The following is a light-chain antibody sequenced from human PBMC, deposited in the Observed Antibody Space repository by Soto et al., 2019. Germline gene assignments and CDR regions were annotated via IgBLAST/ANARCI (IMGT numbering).Light chain of an antibody. Sequence: QSVLTQPPSASGSPGQSVTISCTGTSSDVGGYNYVSWYQQHPGKAPKLMIYEVSKRPSGAPDRFSGSKSGNTASLTVSGLQAEDEADYYCSSYAGSNDLLFGGGTKLTVL. CDR2: EVS. CDR1: SSDVGGYNY. CDR3: SSYAGSNDLL. V-gene: IGLV2-8*01. J-gene: IGLJ2*01.